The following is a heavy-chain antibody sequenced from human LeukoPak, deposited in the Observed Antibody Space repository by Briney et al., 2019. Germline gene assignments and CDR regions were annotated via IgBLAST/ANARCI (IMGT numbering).Heavy chain of an antibody. D-gene: IGHD1-1*01. CDR3: ARHAAERQALKH. J-gene: IGHJ4*02. CDR1: GDSISNFC. CDR2: ISYSGGT. Sequence: SETLSLTCNVSGDSISNFCWSWIRQPPGKGLEWIGYISYSGGTNYSPSLKSRVTISVDTSKNQFSLKLNSVTAADTAVYYCARHAAERQALKHWGQGTLVTVSS. V-gene: IGHV4-59*08.